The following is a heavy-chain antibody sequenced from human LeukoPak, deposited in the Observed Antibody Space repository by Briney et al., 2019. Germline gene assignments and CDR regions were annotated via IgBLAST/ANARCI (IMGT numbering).Heavy chain of an antibody. CDR3: AKQYGTNSALDY. CDR1: GFTFGTYA. V-gene: IGHV3-23*01. Sequence: GGSLRLSCAASGFTFGTYAMSWVRQAPGKGLEWVSAISAGGGATNYADSVKGRFTISRDNSKNTLYLQMNSLRAEDTAVYYCAKQYGTNSALDYWGQGTLVTVSS. J-gene: IGHJ4*02. D-gene: IGHD2-8*01. CDR2: ISAGGGAT.